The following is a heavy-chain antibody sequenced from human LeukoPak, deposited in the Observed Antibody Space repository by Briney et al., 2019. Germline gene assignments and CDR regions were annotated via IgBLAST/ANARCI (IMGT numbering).Heavy chain of an antibody. J-gene: IGHJ6*03. CDR2: NTDGSST. D-gene: IGHD6-19*01. V-gene: IGHV3-74*01. Sequence: GGSLRLSCAASGFSFSSFWMHWVCQGPGKGLEWVNTDGSSTTYADSVKGRFTISRDNAKNTLYLQMNSLRAEDTAVYYCARPSRAVAGSYYYYYMHVWGKGTTVTVSS. CDR3: ARPSRAVAGSYYYYYMHV. CDR1: GFSFSSFW.